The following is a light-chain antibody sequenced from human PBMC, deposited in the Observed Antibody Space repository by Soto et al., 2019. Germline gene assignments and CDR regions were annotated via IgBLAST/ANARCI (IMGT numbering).Light chain of an antibody. CDR1: QRISSW. V-gene: IGKV1-5*01. J-gene: IGKJ3*01. CDR2: DAS. Sequence: DIQMTQSPSTLSASVGDRVTITCRASQRISSWLAWYQQKPGKAPKPLIYDASSLESGVPSRFSGSGSGTEFTLTISSLQPDYFATYYCQQYNSWLRLFAFGPGTKVEIK. CDR3: QQYNSWLRLFA.